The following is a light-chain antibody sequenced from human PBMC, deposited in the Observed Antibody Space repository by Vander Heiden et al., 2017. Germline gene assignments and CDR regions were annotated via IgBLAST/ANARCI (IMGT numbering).Light chain of an antibody. Sequence: QSALTQPRSVSGSPGQSVTISCTGNSSDVNSYHYVHWYQHHPAKPPILMISNVAHRPSGVPSRFSGSKSANPASLTIHPLHADDDSDYFCFSYTTTYYYVFGTGTTVTVL. J-gene: IGLJ1*01. CDR1: SSDVNSYHY. V-gene: IGLV2-11*01. CDR2: NVA. CDR3: FSYTTTYYYV.